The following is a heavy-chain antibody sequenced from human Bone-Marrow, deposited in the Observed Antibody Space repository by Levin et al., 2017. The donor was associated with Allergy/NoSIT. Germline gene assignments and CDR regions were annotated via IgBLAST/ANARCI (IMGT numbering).Heavy chain of an antibody. V-gene: IGHV4-31*03. CDR1: GDSISGDGYH. D-gene: IGHD5-12*01. CDR2: ISDSGST. CDR3: AGPWPGAFDI. J-gene: IGHJ3*02. Sequence: SQTLSLTCHVSGDSISGDGYHWSWIRQHPGKGLEWIGYISDSGSTYYNPSLRSRLTISADTSKNQFSLKLSSVTAADTAVYYCAGPWPGAFDIWGQGTMVTVSS.